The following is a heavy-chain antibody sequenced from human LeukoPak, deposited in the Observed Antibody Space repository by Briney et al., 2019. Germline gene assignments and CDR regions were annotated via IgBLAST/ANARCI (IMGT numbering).Heavy chain of an antibody. CDR1: GGSISTYS. CDR3: ARDSKIFTIDAFDI. Sequence: SETLSLTCTVSGGSISTYSWSWIRQPPGEGLEWIGYVDYSGTTTYNPSLKSRVIISVDRSNNQFSLKLNSVTAADTAVYYCARDSKIFTIDAFDIWGQGPMITVSS. V-gene: IGHV4-59*01. CDR2: VDYSGTT. D-gene: IGHD2/OR15-2a*01. J-gene: IGHJ3*02.